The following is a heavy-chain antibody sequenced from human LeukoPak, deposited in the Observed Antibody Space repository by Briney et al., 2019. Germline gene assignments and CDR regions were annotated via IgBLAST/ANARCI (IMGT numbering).Heavy chain of an antibody. V-gene: IGHV3-23*01. Sequence: QSGGSLRLSCAASGFTFSNYSMTWVRQAPGKGLEWVSAISGSGGSTYYADSVKGRFTISRDNSKNTLYLQMNSLRAEDTAVYYCAKGAAAGTLYWGQGTLVTVSS. CDR1: GFTFSNYS. D-gene: IGHD6-13*01. CDR3: AKGAAAGTLY. CDR2: ISGSGGST. J-gene: IGHJ4*02.